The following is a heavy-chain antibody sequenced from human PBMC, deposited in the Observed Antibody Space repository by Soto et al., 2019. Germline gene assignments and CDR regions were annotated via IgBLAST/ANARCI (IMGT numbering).Heavy chain of an antibody. Sequence: GGSLRLSCAASGFTYRSHAMSWVRQAPGKGLEWVSAISGSGGSTYYADSVKGRFTISRDNSKNTLYLLMNSLRVEDTAVYYCAKDLEYSSSSCFDYWGQGTLVTVSS. CDR2: ISGSGGST. CDR3: AKDLEYSSSSCFDY. J-gene: IGHJ4*02. V-gene: IGHV3-23*01. CDR1: GFTYRSHA. D-gene: IGHD6-6*01.